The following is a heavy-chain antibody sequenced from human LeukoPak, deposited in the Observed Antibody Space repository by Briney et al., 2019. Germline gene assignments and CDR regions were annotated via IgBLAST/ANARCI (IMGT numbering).Heavy chain of an antibody. V-gene: IGHV3-48*03. J-gene: IGHJ5*02. CDR1: GFIFSGYD. CDR3: ASQYYYDNSAYYTSDWFDP. CDR2: IGRSGRTI. D-gene: IGHD3-22*01. Sequence: GGSLRLSCAPSGFIFSGYDMNWVRQPPGKGLEWVSLIGRSGRTIYYADYVKGRFTISRDDAKNSLYLQMNSLRAGDTALYYCASQYYYDNSAYYTSDWFDPWGQGTLVTVSS.